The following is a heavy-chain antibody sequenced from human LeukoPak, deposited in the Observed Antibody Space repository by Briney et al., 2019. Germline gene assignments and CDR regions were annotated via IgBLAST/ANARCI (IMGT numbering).Heavy chain of an antibody. Sequence: SETLSLTCAVYGGSFSGYYWSWIRQPPGKGLEWIGETNHSGSTNYNPSLKSRVTISVDTSKNQFSLKLSSVTAADTAVYYCARGEALYDYIWGSYRYTGGLDYWGQGTLVTVSS. D-gene: IGHD3-16*02. J-gene: IGHJ4*02. CDR1: GGSFSGYY. CDR2: TNHSGST. CDR3: ARGEALYDYIWGSYRYTGGLDY. V-gene: IGHV4-34*01.